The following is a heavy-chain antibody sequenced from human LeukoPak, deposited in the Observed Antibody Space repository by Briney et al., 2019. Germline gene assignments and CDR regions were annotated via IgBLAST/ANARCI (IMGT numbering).Heavy chain of an antibody. V-gene: IGHV4-34*01. CDR3: ARDRRNGSGSYYH. J-gene: IGHJ5*02. D-gene: IGHD3-10*01. CDR1: GGSFSGYY. CDR2: INHSGST. Sequence: PSETLSLTCAVYGGSFSGYYWSWIRQPPGKGLEWIGEINHSGSTNYNPSLKSRVTISVDTSKNQFSLKLSSVTAADTAVYYCARDRRNGSGSYYHWGQGTLVTVSS.